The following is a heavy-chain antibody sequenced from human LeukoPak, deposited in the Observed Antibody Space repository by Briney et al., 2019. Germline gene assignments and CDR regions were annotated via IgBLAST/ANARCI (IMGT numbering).Heavy chain of an antibody. D-gene: IGHD2-2*01. Sequence: PSETLSLTCAVYGGSFSGYYWSWIRQPPGKGLEWIGEINHSGSTNYNPSLKSRVTISVDTSKNQFSLKLSSVTAADTAVYYCARVPYGSNVPFDYWGQGTLVTVSS. CDR2: INHSGST. CDR3: ARVPYGSNVPFDY. CDR1: GGSFSGYY. J-gene: IGHJ4*02. V-gene: IGHV4-34*01.